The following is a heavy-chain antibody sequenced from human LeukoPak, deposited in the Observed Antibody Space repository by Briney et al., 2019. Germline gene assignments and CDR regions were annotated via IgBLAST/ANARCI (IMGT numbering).Heavy chain of an antibody. D-gene: IGHD3-22*01. V-gene: IGHV3-21*01. CDR3: ARDSTARNIGFYYYDSSGSFDY. CDR1: GLTFSSCS. Sequence: PGGSLRLSCAPSGLTFSSCSMNWVPQAPEEGLEWVSSITSSRSYICYADSVKGRFTISRDNAKNSLYLQMNSLRAEDTAVYYCARDSTARNIGFYYYDSSGSFDYWGQGTLVTVSS. J-gene: IGHJ4*02. CDR2: ITSSRSYI.